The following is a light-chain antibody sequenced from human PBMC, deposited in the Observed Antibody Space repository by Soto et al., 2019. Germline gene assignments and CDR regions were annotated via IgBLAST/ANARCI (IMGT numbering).Light chain of an antibody. CDR3: QQYNNWPTTWT. V-gene: IGKV3-15*01. CDR1: QSVSSN. Sequence: EILMTQSPVTLSVSPGERATLSCRASQSVSSNLAWYQQKPGQAPRLLIYAVSTRATDIPARFSGSGSGTEFTLTISSLQSEDFAVHYCQQYNNWPTTWTFGQGTKV. CDR2: AVS. J-gene: IGKJ1*01.